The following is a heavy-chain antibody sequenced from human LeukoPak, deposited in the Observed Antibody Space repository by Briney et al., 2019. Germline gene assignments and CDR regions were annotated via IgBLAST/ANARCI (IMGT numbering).Heavy chain of an antibody. D-gene: IGHD6-13*01. J-gene: IGHJ4*02. CDR2: ISYDGSNK. Sequence: PGGSLRLSCAASGFTFSSYWMSWVRQAPGKGLEWVAVISYDGSNKYYADSVKGRFTISRDNSKNTLYLQMNSLRAEDTAVYYCARVAIAAAGGDYWGQGTLVTVSS. CDR1: GFTFSSYW. CDR3: ARVAIAAAGGDY. V-gene: IGHV3-30*03.